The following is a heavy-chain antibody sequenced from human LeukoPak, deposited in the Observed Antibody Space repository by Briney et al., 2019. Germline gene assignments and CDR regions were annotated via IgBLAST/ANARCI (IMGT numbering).Heavy chain of an antibody. D-gene: IGHD1-26*01. CDR1: GYTFTSYG. V-gene: IGHV1-18*01. CDR3: ARGKKAKGGATKTYYFDY. J-gene: IGHJ4*02. CDR2: ISAYNGNT. Sequence: ASVKVSCKASGYTFTSYGISWVRQAPGQGLEWMGWISAYNGNTNYAQKLQGRVTMTTDTSTSTAYMELRSLRSDDTAVYYCARGKKAKGGATKTYYFDYWGQGTLVTVSS.